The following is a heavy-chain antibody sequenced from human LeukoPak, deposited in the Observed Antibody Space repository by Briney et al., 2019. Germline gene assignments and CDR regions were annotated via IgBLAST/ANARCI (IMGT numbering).Heavy chain of an antibody. CDR1: GFTFITYT. CDR3: AKDFGRNLGGPGS. J-gene: IGHJ5*02. V-gene: IGHV3-23*01. D-gene: IGHD1-14*01. CDR2: ISGHGGP. Sequence: GGSLRLSCAASGFTFITYTMAWVRQAPGWGLEWVSGISGHGGPYYADSVRGRFAISRDNSKSTLYLQMNSLRAEDTAVYYCAKDFGRNLGGPGSWGRGTLVIVSS.